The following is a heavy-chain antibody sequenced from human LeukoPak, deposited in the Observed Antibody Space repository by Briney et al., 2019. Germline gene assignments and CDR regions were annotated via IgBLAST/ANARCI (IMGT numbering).Heavy chain of an antibody. CDR3: ASLRRVEDCDFWSGSQEFDY. D-gene: IGHD3-3*01. CDR2: INPSGGST. CDR1: GYTFTSYY. V-gene: IGHV1-46*01. J-gene: IGHJ4*02. Sequence: ASVKVSCKASGYTFTSYYMHWVRQAPGQGLEWMGIINPSGGSTSYAQKFQGRVTMTRDTSTSTVYMELSSLRSEDTAVYYCASLRRVEDCDFWSGSQEFDYWGQGTLVTVSS.